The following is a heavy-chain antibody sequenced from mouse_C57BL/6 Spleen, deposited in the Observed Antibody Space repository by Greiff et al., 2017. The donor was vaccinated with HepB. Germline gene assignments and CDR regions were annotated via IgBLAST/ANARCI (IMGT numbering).Heavy chain of an antibody. J-gene: IGHJ4*01. V-gene: IGHV1-64*01. CDR2: IHPNSGST. CDR1: GYTFTSYW. Sequence: QVQLQQPGAELVKPGASVKLSCKASGYTFTSYWMHWVKQRPGRGLEWIGMIHPNSGSTNYNEKFKSKATLTVDKSSSTAYMQLSSLTSEDSAVYYCAREGRKAMDYWGQGTSVTVSS. CDR3: AREGRKAMDY.